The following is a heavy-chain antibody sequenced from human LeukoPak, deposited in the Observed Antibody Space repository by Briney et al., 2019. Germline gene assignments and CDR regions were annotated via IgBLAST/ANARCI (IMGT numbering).Heavy chain of an antibody. J-gene: IGHJ5*02. V-gene: IGHV1-2*02. CDR2: INPNSGGT. D-gene: IGHD2-2*01. CDR1: GYTFTGYY. Sequence: ASVKVSCKASGYTFTGYYMHWVRQAPGQGLEWMGWINPNSGGTNYAQKFQGRVTMTRDTSISTAYMELSRLRSDDTAVYYCARVGSYCSSTSCYAGSWFDTWGQGTLVTVSS. CDR3: ARVGSYCSSTSCYAGSWFDT.